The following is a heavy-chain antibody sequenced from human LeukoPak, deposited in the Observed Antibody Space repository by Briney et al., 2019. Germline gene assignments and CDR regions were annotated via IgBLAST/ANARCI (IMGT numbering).Heavy chain of an antibody. CDR2: IYYSGST. J-gene: IGHJ1*01. CDR3: ARHRSLRGYFQH. Sequence: SETLSLTCTVSGGSISSYYWSWIRQPPGKGLEWIGSIYYSGSTYYNPSLKSRVTISVDTSKNQFSLKLSSVTAADTAVYYCARHRSLRGYFQHWGQGTLVTVSS. V-gene: IGHV4-59*05. CDR1: GGSISSYY.